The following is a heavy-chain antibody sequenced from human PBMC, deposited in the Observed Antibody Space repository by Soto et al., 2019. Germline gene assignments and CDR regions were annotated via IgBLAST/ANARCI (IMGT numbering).Heavy chain of an antibody. CDR3: ATDRTRGGALLLWELSPTHYGMDV. CDR1: GYTLTELS. J-gene: IGHJ6*04. V-gene: IGHV1-24*01. D-gene: IGHD3-16*02. CDR2: FDPEDGET. Sequence: ASVKVSCKVSGYTLTELSMHWVRQAPGKGLEWMGGFDPEDGETIYAQKFQGRVTMTEDTSTDTAYMELSSLRSEDTAVYYCATDRTRGGALLLWELSPTHYGMDVWGKGTTVTVPS.